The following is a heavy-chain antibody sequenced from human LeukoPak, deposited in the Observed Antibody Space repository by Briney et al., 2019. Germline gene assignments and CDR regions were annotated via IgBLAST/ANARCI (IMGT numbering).Heavy chain of an antibody. CDR1: GYTFTGYY. J-gene: IGHJ3*01. CDR2: INPNNGDT. V-gene: IGHV1-2*02. D-gene: IGHD3-22*01. CDR3: AREAAYYDLNGKGDDAFDL. Sequence: ASVKVSCKASGYTFTGYYLHWVRQAPGQGLEWMGWINPNNGDTNYAQKFQARVTTARDTSSNTAYMEMISLKSDDTAVYYCAREAAYYDLNGKGDDAFDLWGQGTMVIVSS.